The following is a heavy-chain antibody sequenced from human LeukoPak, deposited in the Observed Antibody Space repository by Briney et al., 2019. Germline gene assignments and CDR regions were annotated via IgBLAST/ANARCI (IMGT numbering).Heavy chain of an antibody. Sequence: GGSLRLSCAASGFTFSSYSMTWVSQAPGKGLEWVSSISSSDSYIYYADSVKGRFSISRDNAKNSLYLQMNSLRAEDTAVYYCASGQGAQFDYWGQGTLVTVSS. CDR2: ISSSDSYI. D-gene: IGHD3-16*01. CDR1: GFTFSSYS. V-gene: IGHV3-21*01. J-gene: IGHJ4*02. CDR3: ASGQGAQFDY.